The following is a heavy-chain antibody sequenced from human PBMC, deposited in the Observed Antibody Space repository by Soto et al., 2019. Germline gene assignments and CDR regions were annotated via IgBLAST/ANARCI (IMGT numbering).Heavy chain of an antibody. Sequence: SETLSLTCDVYGGSFSGYIWTWIRQTPGKGLQWIGQINHSGSANYNPSLKSRDTISVHTSKSQFSLELSSVTAADTAVYYCARGLISGSHYSGGWYYFDSWGQGTQVT. CDR2: INHSGSA. V-gene: IGHV4-34*01. J-gene: IGHJ4*02. D-gene: IGHD1-26*01. CDR3: ARGLISGSHYSGGWYYFDS. CDR1: GGSFSGYI.